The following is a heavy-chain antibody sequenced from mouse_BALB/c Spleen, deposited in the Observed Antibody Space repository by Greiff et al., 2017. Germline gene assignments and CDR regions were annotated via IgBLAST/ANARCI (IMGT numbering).Heavy chain of an antibody. CDR1: GYSITSGYS. D-gene: IGHD4-1*02. CDR3: ASQLGGRYAMDY. Sequence: EVQLQQSVPDLVKPSQSLSLTCTVTGYSITSGYSWHWIRQFPGNKLEWMGYIHYSGSTNYNPSLKSRISITRDTSKNQFFLQLNSVTTEDTATYYCASQLGGRYAMDYWGQGTSVTVSS. V-gene: IGHV3-1*02. CDR2: IHYSGST. J-gene: IGHJ4*01.